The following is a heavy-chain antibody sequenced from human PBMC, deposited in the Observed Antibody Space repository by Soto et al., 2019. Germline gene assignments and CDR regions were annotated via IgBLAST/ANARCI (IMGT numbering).Heavy chain of an antibody. V-gene: IGHV3-21*01. CDR3: ARVVSSVAAPEDYYYYYGMDV. D-gene: IGHD6-19*01. CDR1: GFTFSSYS. CDR2: ISSSSSYI. Sequence: EVQLVESGGGLVKPGGSLRHSCAASGFTFSSYSMNWVRQAPGKGLEWVSSISSSSSYIYYADSVKGRFTISRDNAKNSLYLQMNSLRAEDTAVYYCARVVSSVAAPEDYYYYYGMDVWGQGTTVTVSS. J-gene: IGHJ6*02.